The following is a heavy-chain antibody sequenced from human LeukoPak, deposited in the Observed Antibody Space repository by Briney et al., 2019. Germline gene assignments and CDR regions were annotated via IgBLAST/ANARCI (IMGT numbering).Heavy chain of an antibody. Sequence: PSETLSLTCTVSGGSISSYYWSWLRQPPGKGLEWIGYIYYSGSTNYNPSLKSRVTISVDTSKNQFSLKLSSVTAADTAVYYCARGDYVWGSYRWTRDYWGQGTLVTVSS. CDR1: GGSISSYY. D-gene: IGHD3-16*02. J-gene: IGHJ4*02. CDR3: ARGDYVWGSYRWTRDY. V-gene: IGHV4-59*01. CDR2: IYYSGST.